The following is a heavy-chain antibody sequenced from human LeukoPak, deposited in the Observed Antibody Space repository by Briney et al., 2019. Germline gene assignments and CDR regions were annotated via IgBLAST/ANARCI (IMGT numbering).Heavy chain of an antibody. Sequence: GGSLRLSCAASGFTFSSYGMHWVRQAPGKGLEWVAIIRYDGSNKYYADSVKGRFTISRDNSKNTLYLQMNSLRAEDTAVYYCARVGKDSYYYMDVWGKGTTVTVSS. D-gene: IGHD1-26*01. J-gene: IGHJ6*03. CDR1: GFTFSSYG. CDR3: ARVGKDSYYYMDV. V-gene: IGHV3-30*02. CDR2: IRYDGSNK.